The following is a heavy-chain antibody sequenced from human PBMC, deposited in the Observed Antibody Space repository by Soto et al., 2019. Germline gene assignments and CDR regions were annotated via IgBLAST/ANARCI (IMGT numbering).Heavy chain of an antibody. CDR2: IYSGGST. V-gene: IGHV3-66*01. J-gene: IGHJ6*02. CDR1: GFTVSSNY. CDR3: ARDRIPTGMDV. Sequence: EVQLVESGGGLVQPGGSLRLSCAASGFTVSSNYMSWVRQAPGKRLEWVSVIYSGGSTYYADSVKGRFTISRDNSKNTLYLQMNSLRAEDTAVYYCARDRIPTGMDVWGQGTTVTVSS.